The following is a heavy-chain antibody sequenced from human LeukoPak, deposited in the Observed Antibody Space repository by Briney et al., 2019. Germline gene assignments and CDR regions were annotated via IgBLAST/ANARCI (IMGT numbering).Heavy chain of an antibody. V-gene: IGHV1-2*02. J-gene: IGHJ5*02. CDR3: ALVTSGNWWFDP. D-gene: IGHD2-21*02. Sequence: ASVKVSCKTSEHIXTIYHIHWVRQAPGQGLEWMAWINPDTGVTKYAQDLQGRVTVARDTSLTTTYMELSTLTSDDTAVYYCALVTSGNWWFDPWGPGTLVTVSS. CDR1: EHIXTIYH. CDR2: INPDTGVT.